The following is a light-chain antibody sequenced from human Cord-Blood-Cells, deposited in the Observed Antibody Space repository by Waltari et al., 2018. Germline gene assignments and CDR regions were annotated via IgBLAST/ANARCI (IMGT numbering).Light chain of an antibody. V-gene: IGLV2-14*01. CDR3: SSYTSSSTLV. J-gene: IGLJ3*02. CDR1: SSDVGGYNY. CDR2: DVS. Sequence: QSALTQPASVSGSPGQSITISCTGTSSDVGGYNYVSWYHQHPAKAPKLIIYDVSKRPSGVSNRFSGSKSGNTASLTISGLQAEDEADYYCSSYTSSSTLVFGGGTKLTVL.